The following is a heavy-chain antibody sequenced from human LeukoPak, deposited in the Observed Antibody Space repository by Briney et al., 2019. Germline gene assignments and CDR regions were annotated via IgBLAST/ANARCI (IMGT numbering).Heavy chain of an antibody. J-gene: IGHJ4*02. CDR1: GFTVSSNY. Sequence: GGSLRLSCAASGFTVSSNYMSWVRQAPGKGLEWVSVIYSGGSTYYADSVKGRFTISRDNSKNTLYLQMNSLRAEDTAVYYCARDQYYGSGTYYNSSKRYFDYWGQGTLVTVSS. CDR3: ARDQYYGSGTYYNSSKRYFDY. CDR2: IYSGGST. D-gene: IGHD3-10*01. V-gene: IGHV3-53*01.